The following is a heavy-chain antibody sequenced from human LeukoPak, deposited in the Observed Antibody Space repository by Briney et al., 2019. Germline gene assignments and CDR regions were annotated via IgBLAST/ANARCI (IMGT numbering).Heavy chain of an antibody. CDR2: INPNSGGT. Sequence: ASVKVSCKASGCTFTGYYMHWVRQAPGQGLEWMGWINPNSGGTNYAQKFQGRVTMTRDTSISTAYMELSRLRSDDTAVYYCAREWSWFGDHEGYFDYWGQGTLVTVSS. D-gene: IGHD3-10*01. J-gene: IGHJ4*02. CDR1: GCTFTGYY. V-gene: IGHV1-2*02. CDR3: AREWSWFGDHEGYFDY.